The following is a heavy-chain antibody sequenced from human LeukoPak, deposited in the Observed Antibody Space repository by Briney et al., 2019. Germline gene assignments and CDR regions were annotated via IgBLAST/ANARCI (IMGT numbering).Heavy chain of an antibody. D-gene: IGHD3-22*01. CDR3: TRLYYDNSGYPTPESY. CDR1: GFTFSSYA. Sequence: GGSLRLSCAASGFTFSSYAMSWVRQASGKGLEWVGRIRSRANNYATAYAASVKGRFTISRDDSKNTAYLQMNSLKTEDTAVYYCTRLYYDNSGYPTPESYWGQGTLVTVSS. V-gene: IGHV3-73*01. J-gene: IGHJ4*02. CDR2: IRSRANNYAT.